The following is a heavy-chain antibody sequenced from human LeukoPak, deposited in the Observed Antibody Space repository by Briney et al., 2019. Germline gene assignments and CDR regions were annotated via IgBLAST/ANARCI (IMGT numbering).Heavy chain of an antibody. Sequence: ASVKVSCKASGYTFTRYYIHWVRQAPGQGLEWMGIIDPSGGSTSYAQKFQGRVTMTRDTSTSTVYMELSSLRSEDTAFYYCSRDNRGVVGATFDNRGQGTLVTVSS. V-gene: IGHV1-46*01. J-gene: IGHJ4*02. CDR1: GYTFTRYY. CDR3: SRDNRGVVGATFDN. CDR2: IDPSGGST. D-gene: IGHD1-26*01.